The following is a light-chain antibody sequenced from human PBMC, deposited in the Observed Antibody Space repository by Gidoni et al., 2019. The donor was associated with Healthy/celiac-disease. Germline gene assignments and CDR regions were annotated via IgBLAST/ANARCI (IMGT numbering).Light chain of an antibody. Sequence: DIQMTQSPSSLSASVGDRVTITCQASQDISNYLNWYQQKPGKAPKLLLYDASNLETGVPSRFSGSGSGTDFTFTISSLQPEDIATYYCQQYGTFGQGTKLEIK. CDR2: DAS. V-gene: IGKV1-33*01. J-gene: IGKJ2*01. CDR3: QQYGT. CDR1: QDISNY.